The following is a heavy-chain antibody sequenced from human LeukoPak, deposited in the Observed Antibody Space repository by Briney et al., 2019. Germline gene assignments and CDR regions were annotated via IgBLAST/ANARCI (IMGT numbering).Heavy chain of an antibody. D-gene: IGHD2-15*01. Sequence: ASVKVSCKASGYTFTGYYMPWVRQAPGQGLEWMGWINPNSGGTNYAQKFQGRVTMTRDTSISTAYMELSRLRSDDTAVYYCARDAWGGGRPSDYWGQGTLVTVSS. CDR2: INPNSGGT. CDR1: GYTFTGYY. CDR3: ARDAWGGGRPSDY. V-gene: IGHV1-2*02. J-gene: IGHJ4*02.